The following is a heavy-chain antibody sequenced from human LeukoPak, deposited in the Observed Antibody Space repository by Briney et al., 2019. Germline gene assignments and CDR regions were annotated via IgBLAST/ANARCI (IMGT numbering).Heavy chain of an antibody. CDR1: GFTFSSYA. Sequence: GGSLRLSCAASGFTFSSYAMSWVRQAPGKGLEWVSAISGSRGSTYYADSVKGRFTISRDNSKNTLYLQMNSLRAEDTAVYYCAKDFKKVGANDYFDYWGQGTLVTVSS. CDR3: AKDFKKVGANDYFDY. J-gene: IGHJ4*02. CDR2: ISGSRGST. D-gene: IGHD1-26*01. V-gene: IGHV3-23*01.